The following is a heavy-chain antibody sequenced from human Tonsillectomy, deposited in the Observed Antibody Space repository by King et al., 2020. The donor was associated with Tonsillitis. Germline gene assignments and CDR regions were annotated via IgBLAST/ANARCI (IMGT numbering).Heavy chain of an antibody. CDR2: IRGSGGST. J-gene: IGHJ4*02. D-gene: IGHD5-18*01. Sequence: VQLVESGGGLVQPGGSLRLSCAASGFTFSSYAMNWVRQAPGKGLEWVSVIRGSGGSTYYADSVKGRFTISRDNSENTLYLQMNSLRAEDTAVYYCAKGGDSYAEGKLDDWGQGTLVTVSA. CDR3: AKGGDSYAEGKLDD. V-gene: IGHV3-23*04. CDR1: GFTFSSYA.